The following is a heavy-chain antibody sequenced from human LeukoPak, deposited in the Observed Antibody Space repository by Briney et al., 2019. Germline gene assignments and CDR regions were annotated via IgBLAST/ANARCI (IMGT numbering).Heavy chain of an antibody. J-gene: IGHJ6*04. V-gene: IGHV3-23*01. Sequence: PGGSLRLSCAVSGFTFSTSDMDWVRQAPGKGLEWVSAISGSGGSTYYADSVEGRFTISRDNSKNTLYLQMNSLRAEDTAVYYCAELGITMIGGVWGTGTTVTISS. CDR2: ISGSGGST. D-gene: IGHD3-10*02. CDR3: AELGITMIGGV. CDR1: GFTFSTSD.